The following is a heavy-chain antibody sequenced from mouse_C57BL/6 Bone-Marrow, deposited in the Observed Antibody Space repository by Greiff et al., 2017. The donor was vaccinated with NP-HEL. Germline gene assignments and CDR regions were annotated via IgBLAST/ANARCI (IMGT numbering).Heavy chain of an antibody. D-gene: IGHD3-3*01. CDR2: IWRGGST. CDR3: AKKRGGTDWYFDV. V-gene: IGHV2-5*01. CDR1: GFSLTSYG. Sequence: VQGVESGPGLVQPSQSLSITCTVSGFSLTSYGVHWVRQSPGKGLEWLGVIWRGGSTDYNAAFMSRLSITKDNSKSQVFFKMNSLQADDTAIYYCAKKRGGTDWYFDVWGTGTTVTVSS. J-gene: IGHJ1*03.